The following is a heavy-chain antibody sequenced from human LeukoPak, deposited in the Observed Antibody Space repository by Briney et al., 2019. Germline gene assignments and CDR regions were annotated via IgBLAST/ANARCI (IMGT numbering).Heavy chain of an antibody. CDR2: INSDGSST. V-gene: IGHV3-74*01. Sequence: GGSLRLSCAASGFTFTSYAMHWVRQAPGKGLVWVSRINSDGSSTSYADSVKGRFTISRDNAKNTLYLQMNSLTVEDTAVYYCARDGLTETTRDSDYWGQGTLVTVSS. CDR1: GFTFTSYA. D-gene: IGHD4-11*01. CDR3: ARDGLTETTRDSDY. J-gene: IGHJ4*02.